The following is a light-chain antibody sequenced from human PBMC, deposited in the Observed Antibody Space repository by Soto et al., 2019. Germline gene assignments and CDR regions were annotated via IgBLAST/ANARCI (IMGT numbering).Light chain of an antibody. CDR3: SSYTTSRSVL. CDR1: SSDVGAYDF. J-gene: IGLJ2*01. V-gene: IGLV2-14*01. Sequence: QSVLTQPASVSGSPGQSIAISCTGTSSDVGAYDFVSWYQQHPGKAPKVMIYDVNHRPSGVSDRFSGSKSGNTASLTISGLQAEDEAHYFCSSYTTSRSVLFGGGTKVTVL. CDR2: DVN.